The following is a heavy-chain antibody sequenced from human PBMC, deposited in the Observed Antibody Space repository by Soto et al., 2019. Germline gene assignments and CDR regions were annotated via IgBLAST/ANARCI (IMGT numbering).Heavy chain of an antibody. D-gene: IGHD6-19*01. CDR3: ARLSIAVANGDY. CDR2: IKQDGSEK. CDR1: GFTFSNHW. Sequence: GGSLRLSCAVSGFTFSNHWMSWVRQAPGTGLEWVANIKQDGSEKYYVDSVKGRFTISRDNAKNSLFLQMDSLRAEDTALYYCARLSIAVANGDYWGQGTLVTVSS. V-gene: IGHV3-7*03. J-gene: IGHJ4*02.